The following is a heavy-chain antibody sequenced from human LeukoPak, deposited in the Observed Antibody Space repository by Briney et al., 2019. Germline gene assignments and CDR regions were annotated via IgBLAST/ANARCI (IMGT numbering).Heavy chain of an antibody. Sequence: SSETLSLTCTVSGVSISSSNSYWGWIRQPPGKGLEWIGSIYYSGNTYYNASLKSQVSISIDTSKNQFSLRLTSVTAADTAVYYCATPSIRGQVDWGQGTLVTVSS. CDR3: ATPSIRGQVD. D-gene: IGHD2-15*01. J-gene: IGHJ4*02. CDR1: GVSISSSNSY. CDR2: IYYSGNT. V-gene: IGHV4-39*07.